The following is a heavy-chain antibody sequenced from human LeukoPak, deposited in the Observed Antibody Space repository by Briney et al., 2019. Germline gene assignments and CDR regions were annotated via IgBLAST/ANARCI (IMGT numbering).Heavy chain of an antibody. CDR2: ISWNSGSI. J-gene: IGHJ3*02. CDR1: GFTFDDYA. V-gene: IGHV3-9*01. Sequence: PGRSLRLSCSASGFTFDDYAMHWVRQAPGKGLEWVSGISWNSGSIGYADSVKGRFTISRDNAKNSLYLQMNSLRAEDTALYYCAKGVGGSSTSPTDAFDIWGQGTMVTVSS. D-gene: IGHD2-2*01. CDR3: AKGVGGSSTSPTDAFDI.